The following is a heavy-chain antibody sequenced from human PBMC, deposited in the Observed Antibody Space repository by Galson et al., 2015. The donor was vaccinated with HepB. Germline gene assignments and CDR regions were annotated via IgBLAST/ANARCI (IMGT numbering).Heavy chain of an antibody. CDR3: AKEHTVGWFYYEC. V-gene: IGHV3-30*18. D-gene: IGHD3/OR15-3a*01. J-gene: IGHJ4*02. Sequence: SLRLSCAASGFTFSSSGMHWVRQAPGRGLEWVAVLSSDGSSTDYADSVKGRFTISSDYSTNMVFLQMHSLRPEDTAVYFCAKEHTVGWFYYECWGQGIQVTVSS. CDR1: GFTFSSSG. CDR2: LSSDGSST.